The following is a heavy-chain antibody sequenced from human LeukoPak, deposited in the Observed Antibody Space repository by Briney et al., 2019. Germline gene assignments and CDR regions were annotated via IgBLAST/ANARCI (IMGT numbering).Heavy chain of an antibody. D-gene: IGHD3-10*01. Sequence: GGSLRLSCAASGFTFSSYSMNWVRQAPGKGLEWVSSISSSSSYIYYADSVKGRFTVSRDNAKNSLYLQMNSLRAEDTAVYYCARDIWFGESLWGQGTLVTVSS. CDR3: ARDIWFGESL. V-gene: IGHV3-21*01. J-gene: IGHJ4*02. CDR1: GFTFSSYS. CDR2: ISSSSSYI.